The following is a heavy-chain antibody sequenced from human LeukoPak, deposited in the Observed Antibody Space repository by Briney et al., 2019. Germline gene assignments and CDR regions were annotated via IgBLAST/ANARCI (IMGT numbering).Heavy chain of an antibody. Sequence: GASVKVSCKASGYTFTSYGISWVRQAPGQGLEWMGWISAYNGNTNYAQKLQGRVTMTTDTSTSTAYMELRSLRSDDTAVYYCARGGRSGYVSYYYYGMDVWGKGTTVTVSS. V-gene: IGHV1-18*04. CDR1: GYTFTSYG. CDR3: ARGGRSGYVSYYYYGMDV. CDR2: ISAYNGNT. D-gene: IGHD5-12*01. J-gene: IGHJ6*04.